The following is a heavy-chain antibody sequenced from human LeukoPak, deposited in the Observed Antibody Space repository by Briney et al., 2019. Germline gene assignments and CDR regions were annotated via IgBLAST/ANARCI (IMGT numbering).Heavy chain of an antibody. CDR1: GYTFTGYY. D-gene: IGHD3-9*01. CDR3: ARDYDILTGYYNAQFDY. V-gene: IGHV1-2*02. CDR2: INPNSGGT. Sequence: GASVKVSCKASGYTFTGYYMYWVRQAPGQGLEWMGWINPNSGGTNYAQRFQGRVTMTRDTSISTAYMELSRLRSDDTAVYYCARDYDILTGYYNAQFDYWGQGTLVTVSS. J-gene: IGHJ4*02.